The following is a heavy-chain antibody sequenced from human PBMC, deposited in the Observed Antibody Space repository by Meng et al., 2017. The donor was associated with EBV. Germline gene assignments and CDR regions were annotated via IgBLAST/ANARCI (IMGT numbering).Heavy chain of an antibody. Sequence: QVQVVQSAAEVKKLGSSVKVSGKTSGGPFRYYAISWVRQAPGQGLEWLGGFLPRLGAPNYAQKFNGRVKITADESTSTHYMDLSSLRSEDTAIYYCASESGRGYTPDYWGQGTLVTVSS. CDR1: GGPFRYYA. CDR2: FLPRLGAP. CDR3: ASESGRGYTPDY. V-gene: IGHV1-69*01. J-gene: IGHJ4*02. D-gene: IGHD3-10*01.